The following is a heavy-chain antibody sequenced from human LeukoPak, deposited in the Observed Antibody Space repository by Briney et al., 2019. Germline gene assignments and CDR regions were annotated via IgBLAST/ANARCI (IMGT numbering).Heavy chain of an antibody. CDR1: GRSFSGYY. D-gene: IGHD2-15*01. CDR3: ARRLLGYCSGGSCYSGYFQH. V-gene: IGHV4-34*01. Sequence: SETLSLTCAVYGRSFSGYYWTWIRQTPGKGLEWIGEINHSGSTNSNPSLKSRVTISVDTSKNQFSLKLSSVTAADTAMYYCARRLLGYCSGGSCYSGYFQHWGQGTPVTVSS. CDR2: INHSGST. J-gene: IGHJ1*01.